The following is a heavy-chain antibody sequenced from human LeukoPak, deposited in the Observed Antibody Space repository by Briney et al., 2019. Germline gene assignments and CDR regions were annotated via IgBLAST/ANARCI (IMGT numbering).Heavy chain of an antibody. D-gene: IGHD6-6*01. CDR1: GFTFSSYG. CDR2: IWYDGSNK. V-gene: IGHV3-33*01. Sequence: PGGSLRLSCAASGFTFSSYGMHWVRQAPGKGLEWVAVIWYDGSNKYYADSVKGRFTISRDNSKNTLYLQMNSLRAEDTAVYYCARFSSSQNFDYWGQGTLVTVSS. CDR3: ARFSSSQNFDY. J-gene: IGHJ4*02.